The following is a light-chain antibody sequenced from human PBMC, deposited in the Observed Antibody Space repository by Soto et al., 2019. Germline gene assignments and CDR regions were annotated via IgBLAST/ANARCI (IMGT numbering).Light chain of an antibody. CDR3: SSYSSTTTL. V-gene: IGLV2-14*01. Sequence: QSALTQPASVSGSPGQSITISCSGISPDFGVSWYQHFPGKAPKILIFVVSNRPSVVSTRFSGSKSGNMAFLTISGLQSEDEGLYHCSSYSSTTTLFGGGTKVTVL. J-gene: IGLJ2*01. CDR1: SPDFG. CDR2: VVS.